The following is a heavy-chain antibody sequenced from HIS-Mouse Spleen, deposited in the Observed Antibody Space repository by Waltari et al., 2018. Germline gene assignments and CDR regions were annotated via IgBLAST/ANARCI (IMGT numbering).Heavy chain of an antibody. J-gene: IGHJ4*02. CDR3: ARGKGSSSWYYFDY. CDR1: GGSFSGYY. D-gene: IGHD6-13*01. Sequence: QVQLQPWGAGLLKPSDTLSLTFAVYGGSFSGYYWSWIRQPPGKGLEWIGEINHSGSTNYNPSLESRVTISVDTSKNQFSLKLSSVTAADTAVYYCARGKGSSSWYYFDYWGQGTLVTVSS. V-gene: IGHV4-34*01. CDR2: INHSGST.